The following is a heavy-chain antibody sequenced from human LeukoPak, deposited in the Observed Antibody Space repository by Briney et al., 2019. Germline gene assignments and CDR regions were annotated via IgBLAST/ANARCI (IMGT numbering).Heavy chain of an antibody. CDR3: ARGFSSSWHYYFFYYMDV. D-gene: IGHD6-13*01. CDR2: INPNSGGT. CDR1: GYTFTGYY. J-gene: IGHJ6*03. V-gene: IGHV1-2*02. Sequence: SVKVSCKASGYTFTGYYMHWVRQAPGQGLEWMGWINPNSGGTKYAQKFQDRVTMTRDTSISTAYMELSRLRSDDTAMYYCARGFSSSWHYYFFYYMDVWGKGTTVTVSS.